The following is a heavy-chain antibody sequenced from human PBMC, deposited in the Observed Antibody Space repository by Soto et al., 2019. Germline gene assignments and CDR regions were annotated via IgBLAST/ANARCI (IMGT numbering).Heavy chain of an antibody. Sequence: GGSLRLSCAASGFTFSSYAMSWVRQAPGKGLEWVSAISGSGGSTYYADSVKGRFTISRDNSKNTLYLQMNSLRAEDTAVYYCARGITIFGVVIIPDYYYYYMDVWGKGTTVTVSS. D-gene: IGHD3-3*01. CDR2: ISGSGGST. CDR1: GFTFSSYA. V-gene: IGHV3-23*01. J-gene: IGHJ6*03. CDR3: ARGITIFGVVIIPDYYYYYMDV.